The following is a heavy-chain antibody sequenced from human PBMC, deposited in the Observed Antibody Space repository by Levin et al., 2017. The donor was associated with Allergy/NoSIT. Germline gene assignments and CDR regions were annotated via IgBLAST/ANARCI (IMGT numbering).Heavy chain of an antibody. J-gene: IGHJ4*02. V-gene: IGHV4-61*08. D-gene: IGHD3-10*01. CDR1: GVSVTSGDYY. Sequence: SETLSLTCSVSGVSVTSGDYYWTWIRQPPGKGLEWIAYIHYSGSTNYNPSLKSRVTISLDTSKNQFSLKLSSVTTADTAMYYCAIITMVRGVVYYFDYWGQGTLVTVSS. CDR2: IHYSGST. CDR3: AIITMVRGVVYYFDY.